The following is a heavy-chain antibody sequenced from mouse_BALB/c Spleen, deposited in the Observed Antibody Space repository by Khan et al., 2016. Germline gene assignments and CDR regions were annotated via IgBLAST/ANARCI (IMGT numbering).Heavy chain of an antibody. Sequence: QVQLQQSGPGLVAPSQSLSITCTVSGFSLTSYGVSWVRQPPGKGLEWLGVIWGDGSTTYHSALLSRMSTSKEDSKSQVCLNLSSLQTDDTATYYCAKHYRCDYFDYWGKGTTLTVSS. CDR2: IWGDGST. D-gene: IGHD2-14*01. CDR3: AKHYRCDYFDY. CDR1: GFSLTSYG. J-gene: IGHJ2*01. V-gene: IGHV2-3*01.